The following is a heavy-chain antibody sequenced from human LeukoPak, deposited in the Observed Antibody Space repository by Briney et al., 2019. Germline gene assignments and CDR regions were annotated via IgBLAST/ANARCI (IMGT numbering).Heavy chain of an antibody. CDR1: GFSFTNYW. CDR2: MYPSDSDT. J-gene: IGHJ4*02. V-gene: IGHV5-51*01. D-gene: IGHD3-10*01. CDR3: ARQGAYGSLDY. Sequence: GESLQILCYGSGFSFTNYWIGWVRRMPGKGVEWMVIMYPSDSDTRYSPSFQGQVTFSTVKSISTAYLQWSSLRASDTAMYYCARQGAYGSLDYWGQGTLVTVSS.